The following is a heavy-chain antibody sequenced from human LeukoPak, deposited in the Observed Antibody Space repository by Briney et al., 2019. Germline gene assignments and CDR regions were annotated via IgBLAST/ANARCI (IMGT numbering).Heavy chain of an antibody. J-gene: IGHJ4*02. CDR1: GFTFSTFW. V-gene: IGHV3-7*01. CDR2: IKQDGNTK. Sequence: GGSLRLSCAASGFTFSTFWMSWVRQAPGEGLEWVANIKQDGNTKYYVDSVKGRFTISRDNPNNLLFLQINDLRAEDTAVYYCARGDGSSSGLYFQFWGQGTLVTVSS. CDR3: ARGDGSSSGLYFQF. D-gene: IGHD6-6*01.